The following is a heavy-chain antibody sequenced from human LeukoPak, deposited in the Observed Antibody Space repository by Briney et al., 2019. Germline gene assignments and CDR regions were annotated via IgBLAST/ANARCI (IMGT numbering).Heavy chain of an antibody. J-gene: IGHJ4*02. CDR1: GYSISRGYY. D-gene: IGHD6-13*01. Sequence: SETLSLTCSVSGYSISRGYYWGWIRQPPGKALEWIGNIYHSGSTYFNPSLKSRVTISRDTSKNQFSLKLRSVTAADTAVYYCARGPPGGAIAAAGCDYWGQGTLVTVSS. CDR2: IYHSGST. V-gene: IGHV4-38-2*02. CDR3: ARGPPGGAIAAAGCDY.